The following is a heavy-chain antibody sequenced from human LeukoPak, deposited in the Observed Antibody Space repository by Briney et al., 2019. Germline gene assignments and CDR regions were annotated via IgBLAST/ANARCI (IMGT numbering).Heavy chain of an antibody. V-gene: IGHV1-24*01. J-gene: IGHJ6*02. CDR3: ATPRLTGYPYYYYGMDV. D-gene: IGHD3-9*01. Sequence: GASVKVSCKVSGYTLTELSMHWVRQGPGKGLEWMGGFDPEDGETIYAQKFQGRVTMTEDTSTDTAYMELSSLRSEDTAVYYCATPRLTGYPYYYYGMDVWGQGTTVTASS. CDR2: FDPEDGET. CDR1: GYTLTELS.